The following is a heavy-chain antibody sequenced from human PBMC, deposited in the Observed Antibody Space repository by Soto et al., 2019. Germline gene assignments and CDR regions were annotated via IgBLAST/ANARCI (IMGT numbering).Heavy chain of an antibody. V-gene: IGHV4-59*12. J-gene: IGHJ3*01. D-gene: IGHD4-17*01. CDR3: ALLQYTVVTAIDV. CDR2: IYHSGST. Sequence: PSETLSLTCAVTGGSISSYYWSWIRQPPGQVLEWIGDIYHSGSTNYNPSLKSRVTISIDTSKNQFSLNLTSVTAADTATYYCALLQYTVVTAIDVWGQGTMVT. CDR1: GGSISSYY.